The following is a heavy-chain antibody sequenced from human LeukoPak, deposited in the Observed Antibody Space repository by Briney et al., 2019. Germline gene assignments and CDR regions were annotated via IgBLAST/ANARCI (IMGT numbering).Heavy chain of an antibody. CDR1: GYTFTSYY. J-gene: IGHJ2*01. D-gene: IGHD2-2*01. CDR3: AREPNHCSSTSCYGYFDL. V-gene: IGHV1-46*01. CDR2: INPSGGST. Sequence: ASVKVSCKASGYTFTSYYMHWVRQAPGQGLEWMGIINPSGGSTSYAQKFQGRVTMTRDTSTSTVYMELSSLRSEDTAVYYCAREPNHCSSTSCYGYFDLWGRGTLVTVSS.